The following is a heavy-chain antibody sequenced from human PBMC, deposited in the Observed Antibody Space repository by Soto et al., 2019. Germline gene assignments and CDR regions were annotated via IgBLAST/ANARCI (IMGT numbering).Heavy chain of an antibody. J-gene: IGHJ5*02. CDR3: ASEEGGGYDHRWFDP. V-gene: IGHV4-31*03. CDR2: IYDSGNT. CDR1: GGSISSGGYY. Sequence: QVQLQESGPGLVKPSQTLSLTCTVSGGSISSGGYYWSWIRQHPGKGLEWIGYIYDSGNTYYNPALKKRVTIAVDTPKTQFSLRLSSVTAADTAVYYCASEEGGGYDHRWFDPWGQGTLVTVSS. D-gene: IGHD5-12*01.